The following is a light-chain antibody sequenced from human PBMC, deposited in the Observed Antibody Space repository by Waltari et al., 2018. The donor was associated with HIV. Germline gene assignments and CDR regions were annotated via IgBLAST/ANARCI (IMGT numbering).Light chain of an antibody. J-gene: IGLJ3*02. V-gene: IGLV3-1*01. CDR2: QNG. CDR1: RLDYKY. CDR3: QSWDSSYVV. Sequence: SYELTQPPSVSVSPGQTASITCSGERLDYKYVSWYQQKPVQSPVLVIDQNGGRPSGIPGRFSGSKSGTTATLTISGTQVMDEADFYCQSWDSSYVVFGGGTKLIVL.